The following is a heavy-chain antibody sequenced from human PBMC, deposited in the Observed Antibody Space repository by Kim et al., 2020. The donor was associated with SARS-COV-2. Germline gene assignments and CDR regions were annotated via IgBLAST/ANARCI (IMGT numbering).Heavy chain of an antibody. CDR3: ARELHITMVRGVNYYYYGMDV. CDR2: IYSGGST. CDR1: GFTVSSNY. V-gene: IGHV3-53*01. D-gene: IGHD3-10*01. J-gene: IGHJ6*02. Sequence: GGSLRLSCAASGFTVSSNYMSWFRQAPGKGLEWVSVIYSGGSTYYADSVKGRFTISRDNSKNTLYLQMNSLRAEDTAVYYCARELHITMVRGVNYYYYGMDVWGRGTAVTVSS.